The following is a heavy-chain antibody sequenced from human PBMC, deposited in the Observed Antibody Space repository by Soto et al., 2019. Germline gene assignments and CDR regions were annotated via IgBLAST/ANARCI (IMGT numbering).Heavy chain of an antibody. CDR1: GGSLSGYY. Sequence: SETLSLTCAVYGGSLSGYYGTWIRQSPGKGLEWIGEISHTGRTNYNPSLKSRVTISVDMSKNQFSLQLTSVTAADTAMYYCARDIEAYCGGDCYSVAFDIWGQGTMVTVSS. V-gene: IGHV4-34*01. D-gene: IGHD2-21*02. J-gene: IGHJ3*02. CDR3: ARDIEAYCGGDCYSVAFDI. CDR2: ISHTGRT.